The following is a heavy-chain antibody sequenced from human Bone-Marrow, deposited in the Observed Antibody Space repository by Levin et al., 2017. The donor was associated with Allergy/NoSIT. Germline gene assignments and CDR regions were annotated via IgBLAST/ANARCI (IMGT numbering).Heavy chain of an antibody. Sequence: GASVKVSCKASGYTFTGYYMHWVRQAPGQGLEWMGRINPNSGGTNYAQKFQGRVTMTRDTSISTAYMELSRLRSDDTAVYYCARDYPIVGQWLESGVDYWGQGTLVTVSS. V-gene: IGHV1-2*06. J-gene: IGHJ4*02. CDR3: ARDYPIVGQWLESGVDY. CDR1: GYTFTGYY. CDR2: INPNSGGT. D-gene: IGHD6-19*01.